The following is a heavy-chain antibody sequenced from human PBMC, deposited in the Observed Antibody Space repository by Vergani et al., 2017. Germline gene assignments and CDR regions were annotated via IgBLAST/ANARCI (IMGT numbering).Heavy chain of an antibody. CDR3: ARLYGRDSSRSKYVDY. J-gene: IGHJ4*02. CDR1: GYSFTNYW. D-gene: IGHD3-22*01. V-gene: IGHV5-51*01. Sequence: DVPLVQSGAEVKKPGESLKISCQISGYSFTNYWIGWVRQMPGKGLEWMGIIHPADSDTRYSPSFQGQVTISVDKSISTAYLQRSSLRASDSAMYYCARLYGRDSSRSKYVDYWGQGTLVTVSS. CDR2: IHPADSDT.